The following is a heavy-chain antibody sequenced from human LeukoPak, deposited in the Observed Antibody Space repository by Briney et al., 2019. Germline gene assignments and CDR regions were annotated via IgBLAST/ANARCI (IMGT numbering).Heavy chain of an antibody. V-gene: IGHV4-30-4*08. J-gene: IGHJ4*02. CDR2: IYYSGST. CDR3: ARVPPRRGYSYGVFDY. D-gene: IGHD5-18*01. Sequence: PSETLSLTCTVSGGSISSYYWSWIRQPPGKGLEWIGYIYYSGSTYYNPSLKSRVTISVDTSKNQFSLKLSSVTAADTAVYYCARVPPRRGYSYGVFDYWGQGTLVTVSS. CDR1: GGSISSYY.